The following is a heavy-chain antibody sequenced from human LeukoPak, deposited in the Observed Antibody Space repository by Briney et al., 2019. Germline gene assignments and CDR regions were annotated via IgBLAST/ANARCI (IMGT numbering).Heavy chain of an antibody. CDR1: GFTFSSYG. D-gene: IGHD5-12*01. V-gene: IGHV3-30*18. CDR3: AKDPRRVYSGYGDH. Sequence: GGSPRLSCAASGFTFSSYGMHWVRQAPGKGLEWVAVISYDGSNKYYADSVKGRFTISRDNSKNTLYLQMNSLRAEDTAVYYCAKDPRRVYSGYGDHWGQGTLVTVSS. J-gene: IGHJ4*02. CDR2: ISYDGSNK.